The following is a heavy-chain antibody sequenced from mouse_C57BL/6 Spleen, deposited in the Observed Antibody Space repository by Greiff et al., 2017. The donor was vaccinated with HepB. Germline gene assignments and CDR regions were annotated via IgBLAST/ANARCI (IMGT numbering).Heavy chain of an antibody. CDR3: AKTYGYDDYYAMDY. CDR1: GYTFTSYW. CDR2: IDPSDSYT. V-gene: IGHV1-50*01. J-gene: IGHJ4*01. D-gene: IGHD2-2*01. Sequence: QVQLQQPGAELVKPGASVKLSCKASGYTFTSYWMQWVKQRPGQGLEWIGEIDPSDSYTNYNEKLKGKATLTVDTSSSTAYMQLSSLTSEDTAVYYCAKTYGYDDYYAMDYWGQGTSVTVSS.